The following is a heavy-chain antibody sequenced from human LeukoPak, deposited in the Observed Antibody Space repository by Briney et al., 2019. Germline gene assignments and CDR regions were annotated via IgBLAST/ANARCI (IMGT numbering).Heavy chain of an antibody. V-gene: IGHV4-30-4*01. CDR3: ASGPVHNWFDP. CDR1: GGSISSGDYY. Sequence: SETLSLTCTVSGGSISSGDYYWSWIRQPPGKGLEWIGYIYYSGGTYYNPSLKSRVTMSVDTSKNQFSLKLSSVTAADTAVYYCASGPVHNWFDPWGQGTLVTVSS. J-gene: IGHJ5*02. CDR2: IYYSGGT.